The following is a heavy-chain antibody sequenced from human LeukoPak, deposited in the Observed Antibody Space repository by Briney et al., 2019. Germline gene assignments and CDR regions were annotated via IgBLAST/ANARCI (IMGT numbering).Heavy chain of an antibody. J-gene: IGHJ4*02. Sequence: GGSLRLSCAASGFTFSNYWMSWVRQAPGKGLEWVSAISGSGGSTYYADSVKGRFTISRDNSKNTLYLQMNSLSAEDTAVYYCAKDGDYVWGSYRYRGDYWGQGTLVTVSS. V-gene: IGHV3-23*01. D-gene: IGHD3-16*02. CDR2: ISGSGGST. CDR1: GFTFSNYW. CDR3: AKDGDYVWGSYRYRGDY.